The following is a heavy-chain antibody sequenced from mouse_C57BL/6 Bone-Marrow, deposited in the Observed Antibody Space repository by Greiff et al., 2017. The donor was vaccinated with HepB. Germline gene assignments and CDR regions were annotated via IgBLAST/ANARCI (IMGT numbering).Heavy chain of an antibody. CDR1: GYTFTSYW. CDR2: IHPNSGST. D-gene: IGHD2-4*01. CDR3: ARYYDPPYFDY. J-gene: IGHJ2*01. V-gene: IGHV1-64*01. Sequence: VQLQQPGAELVKPGASVKLSCKASGYTFTSYWMHWVKQRPGQGLEWIGMIHPNSGSTNYNEKFKSKATLTVDKSSSTAYMQLSSLTSEDSAFYYCARYYDPPYFDYWGQGTTLTVSS.